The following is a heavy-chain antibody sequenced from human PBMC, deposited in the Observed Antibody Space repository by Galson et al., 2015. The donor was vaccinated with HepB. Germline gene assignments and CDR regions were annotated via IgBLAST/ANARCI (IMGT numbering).Heavy chain of an antibody. D-gene: IGHD3-16*01. CDR2: IWSDGTHK. CDR3: AKDAYKSSYYFDS. CDR1: GFTFTKSG. Sequence: SLRLSCAASGFTFTKSGMHWVRQAPGKGLEWMAGIWSDGTHKYYADSVRGRFSISRDNTNKTLFLHMNRLRAEDTAVYYCAKDAYKSSYYFDSWGQGILVTVSS. V-gene: IGHV3-33*06. J-gene: IGHJ4*02.